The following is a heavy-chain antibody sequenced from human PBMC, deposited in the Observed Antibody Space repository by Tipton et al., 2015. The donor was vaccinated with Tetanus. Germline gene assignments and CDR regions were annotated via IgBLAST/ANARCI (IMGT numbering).Heavy chain of an antibody. J-gene: IGHJ4*02. CDR2: INHGGGS. CDR3: ARANNEFPKKGPFDS. V-gene: IGHV4-34*01. CDR1: GGSFSDYY. D-gene: IGHD1-1*01. Sequence: TLSLTCAVSGGSFSDYYWTWIRQSPGKGLEWIGEINHGGGSNYNPSLKSRVTLSLDMSKNQFSLRLTSVTAADTAVYYCARANNEFPKKGPFDSWGQGSLVIVSS.